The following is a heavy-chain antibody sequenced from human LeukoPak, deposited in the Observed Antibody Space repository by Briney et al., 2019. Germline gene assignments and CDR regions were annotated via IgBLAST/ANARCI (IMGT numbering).Heavy chain of an antibody. CDR1: GYTLTELS. J-gene: IGHJ4*02. V-gene: IGHV1-24*01. Sequence: ASVKVSCKVSGYTLTELSMHWVRQAPGKGLEWMGGFDPEDGETIYAQKFQGSVTMTEDTSTDTAYMELSSLRSEDTAVYYCATLPGRGIAATYYFDYWGQGTLVTVSS. CDR3: ATLPGRGIAATYYFDY. D-gene: IGHD6-13*01. CDR2: FDPEDGET.